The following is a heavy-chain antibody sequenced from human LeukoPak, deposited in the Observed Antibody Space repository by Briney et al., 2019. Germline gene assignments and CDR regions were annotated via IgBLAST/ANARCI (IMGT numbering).Heavy chain of an antibody. V-gene: IGHV4-59*08. J-gene: IGHJ4*02. D-gene: IGHD6-6*01. Sequence: SETLSLTCTVSSDSMNNYYCSWIRQPPEKGLEWIGYIYYSGSTNYKPSLKSRVTISVDTSKNQFSLNLSSVTAADTAVYYCARHDPRGEPARLGFFDYWGQGTLVTVSS. CDR3: ARHDPRGEPARLGFFDY. CDR1: SDSMNNYY. CDR2: IYYSGST.